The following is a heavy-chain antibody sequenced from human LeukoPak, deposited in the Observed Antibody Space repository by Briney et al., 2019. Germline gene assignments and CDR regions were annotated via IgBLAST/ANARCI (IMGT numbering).Heavy chain of an antibody. CDR3: TREYYYGSGSYPRTNDY. D-gene: IGHD3-10*01. CDR1: GFTFSGSA. V-gene: IGHV3-73*01. J-gene: IGHJ4*02. Sequence: PGGSLKLSCAASGFTFSGSAMHWVRQASGKGLEWVGRIISKANSYATAYAASVKGRFTISRDDSKNTAYLQMNSLKAEDTAVYYCTREYYYGSGSYPRTNDYWGQGTLVTVSS. CDR2: IISKANSYAT.